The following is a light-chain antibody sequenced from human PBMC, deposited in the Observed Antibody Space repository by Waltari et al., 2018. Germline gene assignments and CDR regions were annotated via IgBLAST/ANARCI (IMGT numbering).Light chain of an antibody. CDR1: SSNIGAGYD. V-gene: IGLV1-40*01. J-gene: IGLJ3*02. CDR3: QSYDSSVSAWV. CDR2: GHN. Sequence: QSVLTQPPSVSGAPGQSITISCTWSSSNIGAGYDVHWYQHLPGTAPTLLIYGHNNRPPGVPDRFPGSKSGHSAPLAITGLQAEDEADYYCQSYDSSVSAWVFGGGTKLTVV.